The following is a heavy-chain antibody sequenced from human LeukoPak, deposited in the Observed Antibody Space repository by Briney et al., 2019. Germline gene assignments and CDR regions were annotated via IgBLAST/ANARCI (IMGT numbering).Heavy chain of an antibody. D-gene: IGHD3-16*02. J-gene: IGHJ4*02. CDR3: AREALMITFGGVIVEDVFDY. V-gene: IGHV4-61*02. CDR1: GGSISSGSYY. CDR2: IYTSGST. Sequence: PSETLSLTCTVSGGSISSGSYYWSWIRQPAGKGLEWIGRIYTSGSTNYNPSLKSRVTISVDTSKNQFSLKLSSVTAADTAVYYCAREALMITFGGVIVEDVFDYWGQGTLVTVSS.